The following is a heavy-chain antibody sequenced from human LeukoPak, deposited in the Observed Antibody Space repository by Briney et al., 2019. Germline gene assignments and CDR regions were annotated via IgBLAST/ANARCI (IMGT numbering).Heavy chain of an antibody. CDR1: GGSFSGYY. V-gene: IGHV4-38-2*02. Sequence: SETLSLTCAVYGGSFSGYYWGWIRQPPGKGLEWIGSIYHSGSTYYNPSLKSRVTISVDTSKNQFSLKLSSVTAADTAVYYCAREKIGVLLWFGEFNWFDPWGQGTLVTVSS. J-gene: IGHJ5*02. CDR2: IYHSGST. D-gene: IGHD3-10*01. CDR3: AREKIGVLLWFGEFNWFDP.